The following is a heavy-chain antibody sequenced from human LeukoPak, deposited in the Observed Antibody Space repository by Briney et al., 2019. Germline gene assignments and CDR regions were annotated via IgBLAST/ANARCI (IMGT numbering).Heavy chain of an antibody. CDR3: AREDLDYYYYGMDV. D-gene: IGHD3-3*01. Sequence: GGSLRLSCAASGFTVSSNYMSWVRQAPGKGLEWVSVIYSGGSTYYAGSVKGRFTISRDNSKNTLYLQMNSLRAEDTAVYYCAREDLDYYYYGMDVWGQGTTVTVSS. V-gene: IGHV3-53*01. CDR1: GFTVSSNY. J-gene: IGHJ6*02. CDR2: IYSGGST.